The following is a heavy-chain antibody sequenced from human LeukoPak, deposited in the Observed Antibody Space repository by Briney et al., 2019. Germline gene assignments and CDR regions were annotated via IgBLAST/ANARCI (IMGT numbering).Heavy chain of an antibody. CDR2: ISAYNGNT. CDR3: ARSRGGYYDSSGYLPGDFDY. J-gene: IGHJ4*02. D-gene: IGHD3-22*01. CDR1: GYTFTSYG. Sequence: GASVKVSCKTSGYTFTSYGISWVRQAPGQGLEWMGWISAYNGNTNYAQKLQGRVTMTTDTSTSTAYMELRSLRSDDTAVYYCARSRGGYYDSSGYLPGDFDYWGQGTLVTVSS. V-gene: IGHV1-18*01.